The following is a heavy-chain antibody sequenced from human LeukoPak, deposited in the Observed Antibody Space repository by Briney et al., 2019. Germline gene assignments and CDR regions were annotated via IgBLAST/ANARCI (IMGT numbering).Heavy chain of an antibody. J-gene: IGHJ3*02. CDR3: ASLARGYYYGSSGYLDAFDI. Sequence: SETLSLTCTVSGGSISRDYWGWIRQPPGKGLEWIGYIYYSGSTNYNPSLKSRATISVDTSKNQFSLKLSSVTAADTAVYYCASLARGYYYGSSGYLDAFDIWGQGTMVTVSS. CDR1: GGSISRDY. D-gene: IGHD3-22*01. V-gene: IGHV4-59*01. CDR2: IYYSGST.